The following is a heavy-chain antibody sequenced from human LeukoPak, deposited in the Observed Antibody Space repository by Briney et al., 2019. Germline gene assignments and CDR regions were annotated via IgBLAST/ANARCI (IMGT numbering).Heavy chain of an antibody. CDR1: GYNFNDYY. CDR3: ALAARYYYGMDV. Sequence: ASVKVSCKASGYNFNDYYIHWVRQAPGQGLEWMGIIDPSGGSTSNAQRFQGRVTMTRDTSTSTVYMELSSLRSEDTAVYYCALAARYYYGMDVWGQGTTVTVSS. D-gene: IGHD6-6*01. V-gene: IGHV1-46*02. CDR2: IDPSGGST. J-gene: IGHJ6*02.